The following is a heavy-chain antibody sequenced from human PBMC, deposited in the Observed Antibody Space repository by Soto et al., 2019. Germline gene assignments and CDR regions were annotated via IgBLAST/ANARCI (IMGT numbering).Heavy chain of an antibody. Sequence: ESGGGLVQPGGSLRLSCAASGFTFSSYWMSWVRQAPGKGLEWVANIKQDGSEKYYVDSVKGRFTISRDNAKNSLYLQMNSLRAEDTAVYYCARSGTSYPEYFQHWGQGTLVTVSS. CDR1: GFTFSSYW. D-gene: IGHD2-2*01. CDR2: IKQDGSEK. CDR3: ARSGTSYPEYFQH. V-gene: IGHV3-7*01. J-gene: IGHJ1*01.